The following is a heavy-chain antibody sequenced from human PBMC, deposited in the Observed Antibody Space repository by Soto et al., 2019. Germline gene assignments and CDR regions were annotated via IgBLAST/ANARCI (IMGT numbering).Heavy chain of an antibody. J-gene: IGHJ4*02. CDR3: ARGAYYYDSSGYPLDY. V-gene: IGHV3-30-3*01. Sequence: GGSLRLSCAASGFTFSNYAMHWVRQAPCKGLEWVAVISYEGSNKYYADSVKGRFTISRDNSKNTLYVQMNSLRVEDTAVYYCARGAYYYDSSGYPLDYWGQGTLVTVSS. D-gene: IGHD3-22*01. CDR2: ISYEGSNK. CDR1: GFTFSNYA.